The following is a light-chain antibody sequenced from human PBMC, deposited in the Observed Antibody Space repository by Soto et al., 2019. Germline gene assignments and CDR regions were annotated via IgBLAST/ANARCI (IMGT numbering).Light chain of an antibody. CDR1: SSNIGAGYD. CDR3: HSYDRSLSGSV. V-gene: IGLV1-40*01. J-gene: IGLJ7*01. CDR2: GNN. Sequence: QSVLTQPPSVSGAPGQRVTISCSGGSSNIGAGYDVHWYQQLPQTAPKLLIYGNNIWPSGVPDRFSGSKSGTSASLAITGLQAEDEADYYCHSYDRSLSGSVFGGGTQLTVL.